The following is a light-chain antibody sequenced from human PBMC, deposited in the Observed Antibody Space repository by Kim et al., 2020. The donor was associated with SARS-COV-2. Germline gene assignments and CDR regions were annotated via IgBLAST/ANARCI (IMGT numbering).Light chain of an antibody. V-gene: IGKV3-11*01. J-gene: IGKJ4*01. CDR3: QHRYSWPLT. CDR1: QSVSSA. CDR2: DAS. Sequence: LCPGERSTLSCRPSQSVSSALAWYQQKLGQAPRLLIYDASNRATGIPARFSGSGSGTDFTLTISSLEPEDFAVYYCQHRYSWPLTFGGGTKVDIK.